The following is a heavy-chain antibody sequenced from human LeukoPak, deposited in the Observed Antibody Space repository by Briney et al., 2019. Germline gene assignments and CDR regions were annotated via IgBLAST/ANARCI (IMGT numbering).Heavy chain of an antibody. CDR2: ISGSGGST. D-gene: IGHD3-22*01. V-gene: IGHV3-23*01. J-gene: IGHJ4*02. CDR1: GFTFSSYA. CDR3: AKRDGNYYDSSGYLDY. Sequence: GGSLRLSCAASGFTFSSYAMSWVRQAPGKGLEGVSAISGSGGSTYYADSVKGRFTSSRDNSKNTLYLQMNSLRAEDTAVYYCAKRDGNYYDSSGYLDYWGQGTLVTVSS.